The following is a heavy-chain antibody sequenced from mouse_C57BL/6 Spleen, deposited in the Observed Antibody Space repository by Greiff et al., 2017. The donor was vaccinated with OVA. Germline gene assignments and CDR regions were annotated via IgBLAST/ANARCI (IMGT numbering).Heavy chain of an antibody. V-gene: IGHV5-6*01. D-gene: IGHD3-2*02. CDR2: ISSGGSYT. J-gene: IGHJ2*01. CDR1: GFTFSSYG. CDR3: ARQGAAQATSYFDY. Sequence: EVQGVESGGDLVKPGGSLKLSCAASGFTFSSYGMSWVRQTPDKRLEWVATISSGGSYTYYPDSVKGRFTISRDNAKNTLYLQMSSLKSEDTAMYYCARQGAAQATSYFDYWGQGTTLTVSS.